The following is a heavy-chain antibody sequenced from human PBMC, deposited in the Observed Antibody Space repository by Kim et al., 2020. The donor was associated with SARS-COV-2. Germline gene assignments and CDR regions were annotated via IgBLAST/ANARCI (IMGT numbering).Heavy chain of an antibody. V-gene: IGHV3-23*05. Sequence: TYFGDSVKGRFSISRDNNQNTPYLQMNSLRVEDTAVYYCAKGHTTQWLARAWGQGTLVTVSS. CDR2: T. J-gene: IGHJ5*02. CDR3: AKGHTTQWLARA. D-gene: IGHD6-19*01.